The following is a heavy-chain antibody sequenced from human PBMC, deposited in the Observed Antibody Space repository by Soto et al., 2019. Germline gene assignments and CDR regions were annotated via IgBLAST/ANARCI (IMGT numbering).Heavy chain of an antibody. D-gene: IGHD6-13*01. CDR1: RVSISHFY. J-gene: IGHJ4*02. CDR2: ISDSESA. Sequence: PTGTLSLTCTVSRVSISHFYCSWIRHSPGKGLEWIGYISDSESAHYIPSLESRVTISVDSSKNGVSLRLSAVTATCAADYYLGPCIAAAGTVFDSCGRXPMVTVSP. V-gene: IGHV4-59*12. CDR3: GPCIAAAGTVFDS.